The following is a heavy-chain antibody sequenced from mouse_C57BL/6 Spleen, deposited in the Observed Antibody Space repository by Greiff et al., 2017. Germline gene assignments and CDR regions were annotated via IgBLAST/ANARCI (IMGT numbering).Heavy chain of an antibody. D-gene: IGHD2-4*01. CDR1: GYTFTSYW. J-gene: IGHJ2*01. CDR3: ARCLHYDYGRDY. V-gene: IGHV1-64*01. Sequence: VQLQQPGAELVKPGASVKLSCKASGYTFTSYWMHWVKQRPGQGLEWIGMIHPNSGSTNYNEKFKSKATLTVDKSSSTAYMQLSSLTSEDSAVYYGARCLHYDYGRDYGGQGTTLTVSS. CDR2: IHPNSGST.